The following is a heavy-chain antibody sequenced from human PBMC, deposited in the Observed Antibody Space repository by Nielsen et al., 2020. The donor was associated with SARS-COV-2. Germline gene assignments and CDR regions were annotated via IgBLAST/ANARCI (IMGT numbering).Heavy chain of an antibody. CDR2: ISYDARNV. Sequence: GGSLRLSCAASGFNFSTFGMHWVRQTPGKGLEWVAVISYDARNVDYADSVKGRFTISRDNSKNTVYLQMNSLRAEDTAVYYCARTYGDYSNWYFDLWGRGTLVTVSS. J-gene: IGHJ2*01. V-gene: IGHV3-30*03. CDR3: ARTYGDYSNWYFDL. D-gene: IGHD4-17*01. CDR1: GFNFSTFG.